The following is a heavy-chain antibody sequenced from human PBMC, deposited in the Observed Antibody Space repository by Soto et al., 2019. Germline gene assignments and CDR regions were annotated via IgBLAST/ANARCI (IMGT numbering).Heavy chain of an antibody. V-gene: IGHV4-30-4*01. Sequence: QVQLQESGPGLVKPSQTLSLTCTVSGDSISNVNYCWSWIRQPPDKGLEWIGQIYDGGSTYNNPSLTSRVTISVDTSKNQFSLQLRSVSAADTAVYYCARGPSGDKVDYWGQGTLVTVSS. CDR1: GDSISNVNYC. D-gene: IGHD7-27*01. J-gene: IGHJ4*02. CDR2: IYDGGST. CDR3: ARGPSGDKVDY.